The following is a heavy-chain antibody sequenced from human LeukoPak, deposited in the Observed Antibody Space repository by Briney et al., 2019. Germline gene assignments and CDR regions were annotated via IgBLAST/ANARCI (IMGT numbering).Heavy chain of an antibody. CDR2: VYHSGSR. CDR1: GGSISSGYY. D-gene: IGHD3-10*01. V-gene: IGHV4-38-2*02. CDR3: ARHRYWSYDY. J-gene: IGHJ4*02. Sequence: PSETLSLTCTVSGGSISSGYYWGWIRQPPGRGLEWIGSVYHSGSRYYNPSLKSRVTISLDMSNNQFSLRLSSVTAADTAVYYCARHRYWSYDYWGQGTLVTVSS.